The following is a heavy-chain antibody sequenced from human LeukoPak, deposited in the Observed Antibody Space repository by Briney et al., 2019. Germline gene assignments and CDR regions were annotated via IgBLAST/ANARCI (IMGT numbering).Heavy chain of an antibody. V-gene: IGHV1-69*04. CDR3: ARGAIAAAGSPGWFDP. D-gene: IGHD6-13*01. CDR1: GGTFSSYA. Sequence: SVKVSCKASGGTFSSYAISWVRQAPGQGLEWMGRIIPILGIANYAQKFQGRVTITADKSTRTAYMELSSLRSEDTAVYYCARGAIAAAGSPGWFDPWGQGTLVTVSS. CDR2: IIPILGIA. J-gene: IGHJ5*02.